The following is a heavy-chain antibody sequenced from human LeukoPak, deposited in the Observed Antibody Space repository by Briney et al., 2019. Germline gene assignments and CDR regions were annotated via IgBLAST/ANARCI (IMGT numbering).Heavy chain of an antibody. D-gene: IGHD3-22*01. V-gene: IGHV3-23*01. CDR3: AKDRPNYYDSSGHYYRRDGDY. Sequence: GGSLRLSCAASGFTFSSYAMSWVRQAPGRGLEWVSSVSGSGGYTYYAGSVKGRFTISRDNSKNTLYLQMNSLRAEDTAIYYCAKDRPNYYDSSGHYYRRDGDYWGQGTLVTVSS. CDR1: GFTFSSYA. CDR2: VSGSGGYT. J-gene: IGHJ4*02.